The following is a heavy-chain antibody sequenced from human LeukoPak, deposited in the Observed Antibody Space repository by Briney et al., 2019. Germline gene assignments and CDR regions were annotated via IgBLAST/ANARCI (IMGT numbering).Heavy chain of an antibody. CDR1: GGSISSSNW. CDR3: ARHRWYYYYYMDV. CDR2: INHSGST. V-gene: IGHV4-4*02. J-gene: IGHJ6*03. D-gene: IGHD5-24*01. Sequence: SGTLSLTCAVSGGSISSSNWWSWVRQPPGKGLERIGEINHSGSTNYNPSLKSRVTISVDTSKNQFSLKLSSVTAADTAVYYCARHRWYYYYYMDVWGKGTTVTISS.